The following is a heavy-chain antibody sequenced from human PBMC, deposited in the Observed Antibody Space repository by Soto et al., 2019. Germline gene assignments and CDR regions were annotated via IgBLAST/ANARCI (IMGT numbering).Heavy chain of an antibody. CDR2: ISARGGSS. J-gene: IGHJ4*02. D-gene: IGHD5-12*01. V-gene: IGHV3-23*01. Sequence: EVQLLESGGGLVLPGGSLRLACAASGFYFNSYAMVWVRQAPGKGLEWVSVISARGGSSYFADSVKGRFTISRDNSKNVLSLEMNNLRAEDTATYFCAKGSIEYRASVDHWGQGTVVLVSS. CDR3: AKGSIEYRASVDH. CDR1: GFYFNSYA.